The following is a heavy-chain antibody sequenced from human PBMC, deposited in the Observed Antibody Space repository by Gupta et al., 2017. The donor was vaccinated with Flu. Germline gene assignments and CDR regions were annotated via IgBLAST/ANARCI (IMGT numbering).Heavy chain of an antibody. CDR3: AREVRVGYFDY. Sequence: QVQLQDSGPGLVQPSQTLSLTCTVAGNSFSSGSFYCSWIRQTAGKGLEWIGRTYSSGSTTYNPSLKSRLTISVDRPKNQFSLKLSSVTGADTAVFYCAREVRVGYFDYWGQGILVTVSS. J-gene: IGHJ4*02. D-gene: IGHD3-10*01. CDR2: TYSSGST. CDR1: GNSFSSGSFY. V-gene: IGHV4-61*02.